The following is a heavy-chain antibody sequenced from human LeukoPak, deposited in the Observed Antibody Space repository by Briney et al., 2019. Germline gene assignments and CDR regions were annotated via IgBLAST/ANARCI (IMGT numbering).Heavy chain of an antibody. Sequence: GGSLRLSCAASGFTFSDYSMNWVRQAPGKGLEWISYIRGSGSTIYYADSMKGRFTISRDNAKNSLYLQMNSLRAEDTAVYYCARMNYISTGWGAPFDYWGQGTLVTVSS. CDR1: GFTFSDYS. J-gene: IGHJ4*02. CDR2: IRGSGSTI. V-gene: IGHV3-48*04. CDR3: ARMNYISTGWGAPFDY. D-gene: IGHD1-7*01.